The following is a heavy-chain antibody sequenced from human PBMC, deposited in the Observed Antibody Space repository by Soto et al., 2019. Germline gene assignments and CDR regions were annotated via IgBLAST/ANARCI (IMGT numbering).Heavy chain of an antibody. Sequence: QVQLQQWGAGLLKPSETLSLTCAVYGGSFSGYYWSWIRQPPGKGLEWIGEINHSGSTNYNPSLKSRVTISVDTSKNQFSLKLSSVTAADTAVYYCARERRVTYDFWSPMSGGMDVWGQGTTVTVSS. CDR1: GGSFSGYY. J-gene: IGHJ6*02. D-gene: IGHD3-3*01. V-gene: IGHV4-34*01. CDR3: ARERRVTYDFWSPMSGGMDV. CDR2: INHSGST.